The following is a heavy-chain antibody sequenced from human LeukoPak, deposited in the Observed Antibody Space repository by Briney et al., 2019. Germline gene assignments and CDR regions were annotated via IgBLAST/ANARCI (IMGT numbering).Heavy chain of an antibody. CDR3: VKDRVTWGTVFLDY. CDR2: FDPEDGET. V-gene: IGHV1-24*01. Sequence: ASVKVSCKVSGYTLTELSMHWVRQAPGKGLEWMGGFDPEDGETIYAQKFQGRVTMTEDTSTDTAYMELSSLRSEDTAVYYCVKDRVTWGTVFLDYWGHGTLVTVSS. J-gene: IGHJ4*01. CDR1: GYTLTELS. D-gene: IGHD3-16*01.